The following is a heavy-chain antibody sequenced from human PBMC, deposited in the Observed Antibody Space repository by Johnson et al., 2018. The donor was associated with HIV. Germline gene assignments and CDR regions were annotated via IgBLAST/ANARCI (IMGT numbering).Heavy chain of an antibody. J-gene: IGHJ3*02. CDR1: GFTFNNAW. V-gene: IGHV3-15*01. Sequence: VQLVESGGGLVKPGGSLRLSCAASGFTFNNAWMSWVRQAPGKGLEWVGHIKSKTDGGATDYPAPMKGRFTISRDNAKNTLYLQMNSLRAEDTAVYYCAKDRTGFDAFDIWGQGTMVTVSS. D-gene: IGHD1-1*01. CDR2: IKSKTDGGAT. CDR3: AKDRTGFDAFDI.